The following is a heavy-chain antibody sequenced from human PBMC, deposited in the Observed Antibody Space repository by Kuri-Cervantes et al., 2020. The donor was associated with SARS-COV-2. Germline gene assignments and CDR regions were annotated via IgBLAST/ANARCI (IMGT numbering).Heavy chain of an antibody. D-gene: IGHD3-22*01. J-gene: IGHJ4*02. V-gene: IGHV3-21*01. CDR2: ISSSSSYI. CDR1: GFTFSSYS. Sequence: GGSLRLSCAASGFTFSSYSMNWVRQAPGKGLEWVSSISSSSSYIYYADSVKGRFTISRDNAKNSLYLQMNSLRAEDTAVYYCARGDYYYDSSGYFGYWGQGTLVTVSS. CDR3: ARGDYYYDSSGYFGY.